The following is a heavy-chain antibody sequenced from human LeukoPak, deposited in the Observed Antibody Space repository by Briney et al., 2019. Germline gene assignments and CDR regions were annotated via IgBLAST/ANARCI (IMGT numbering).Heavy chain of an antibody. CDR3: AKDRLGYYDSSGYFIDY. D-gene: IGHD3-22*01. J-gene: IGHJ4*02. V-gene: IGHV3-30*02. CDR1: GFTFSSYG. Sequence: PGGSLRLSCAASGFTFSSYGMHWVRQAPGKGLEWVAFIRYDGSNKYYADSVKGRFTISRDKSRNTLYLQMNSLRAEDTAVYYCAKDRLGYYDSSGYFIDYWGQGTLVTVSS. CDR2: IRYDGSNK.